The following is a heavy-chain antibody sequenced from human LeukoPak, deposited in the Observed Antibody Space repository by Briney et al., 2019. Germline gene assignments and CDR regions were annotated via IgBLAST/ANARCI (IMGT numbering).Heavy chain of an antibody. Sequence: GGSLRLSCAGSGFTFSSYWMSWVRQAPGKGLEWVSAISGSGGSTYYADSVKGRFTISRDNSKNTLYLQMNSLRAEDTAVYYCAKALYNWNYGYYYYMDVWGKGTTVTVSS. V-gene: IGHV3-23*01. D-gene: IGHD1-7*01. CDR3: AKALYNWNYGYYYYMDV. CDR1: GFTFSSYW. J-gene: IGHJ6*03. CDR2: ISGSGGST.